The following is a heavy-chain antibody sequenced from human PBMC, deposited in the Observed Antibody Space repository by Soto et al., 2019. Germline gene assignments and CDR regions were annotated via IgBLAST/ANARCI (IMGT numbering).Heavy chain of an antibody. D-gene: IGHD2-15*01. Sequence: PSEAQALTCSAFGDSIRSALYFWGWVRQPPGEGLEWIGYIYYSGSTNYNPSLKSRVTISVDTSKNQFSLKLSSVTAADTAVYYCARSRYCSGGSCYIGSGWFDPWGQGTLVTVSS. CDR3: ARSRYCSGGSCYIGSGWFDP. CDR2: IYYSGST. CDR1: GDSIRSALYF. V-gene: IGHV4-61*01. J-gene: IGHJ5*02.